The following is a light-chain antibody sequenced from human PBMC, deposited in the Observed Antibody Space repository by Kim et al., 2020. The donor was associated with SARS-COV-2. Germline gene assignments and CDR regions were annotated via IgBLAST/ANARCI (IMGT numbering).Light chain of an antibody. V-gene: IGKV3-11*01. Sequence: PGERATRSCRARQSVSTYLAWYQHKPGQGPRLLIYDASIRATGIPDRFSGSGSGTDFTLTISSLESEDFAVYYCQQRSNWPPALTFGGGTKVDIK. CDR1: QSVSTY. J-gene: IGKJ4*01. CDR3: QQRSNWPPALT. CDR2: DAS.